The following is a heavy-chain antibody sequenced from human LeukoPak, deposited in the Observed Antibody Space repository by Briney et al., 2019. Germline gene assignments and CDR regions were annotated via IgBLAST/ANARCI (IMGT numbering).Heavy chain of an antibody. CDR3: AKYTPGGVATDFDY. CDR1: GFTFSSYA. V-gene: IGHV3-23*01. D-gene: IGHD5-12*01. Sequence: GGSLRLSCAASGFTFSSYATSWVRQAPGKGLEWVSTISGSGGSTYYADSVKGRFTVSRDNSKNTLYLQMNSLRAEDTAVYYCAKYTPGGVATDFDYWGQGTLVTVSS. CDR2: ISGSGGST. J-gene: IGHJ4*02.